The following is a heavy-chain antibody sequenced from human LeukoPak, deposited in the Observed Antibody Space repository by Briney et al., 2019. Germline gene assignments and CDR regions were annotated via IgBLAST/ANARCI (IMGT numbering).Heavy chain of an antibody. J-gene: IGHJ6*03. CDR2: ISSGSSYI. CDR1: GFTFSRSS. V-gene: IGHV3-21*04. Sequence: GGSLRLSCAASGFTFSRSSMNWVRQAPGKGLEWVSSISSGSSYIYYADSVKGRFTIPRDNAKNSLYLQMNSLRAEDTAVYYCAKARSGRGYYYYYYMDVWGKGTTVTISS. D-gene: IGHD1-26*01. CDR3: AKARSGRGYYYYYYMDV.